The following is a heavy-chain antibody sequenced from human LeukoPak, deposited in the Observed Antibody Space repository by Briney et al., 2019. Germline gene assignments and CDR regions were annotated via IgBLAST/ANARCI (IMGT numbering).Heavy chain of an antibody. CDR3: ARVRLGSSGYYYYYYGMDV. J-gene: IGHJ6*02. V-gene: IGHV1-2*02. D-gene: IGHD3-22*01. Sequence: AASVKVSCKASGYTFTGYYMHWVRQAPGQGLEWMGWINPNSGGTNYAQKFQGRVTMTRDTSISTAYMELSRLRSDDTAVYYCARVRLGSSGYYYYYYGMDVWGQGTTVTVSS. CDR1: GYTFTGYY. CDR2: INPNSGGT.